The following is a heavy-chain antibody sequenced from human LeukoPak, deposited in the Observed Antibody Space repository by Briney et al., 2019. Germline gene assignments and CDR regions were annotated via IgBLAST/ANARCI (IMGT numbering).Heavy chain of an antibody. V-gene: IGHV3-21*01. J-gene: IGHJ4*02. Sequence: GGSLRLSCPAYGFTFSSYSMNWVRQAPGKGLEWLSSIISSSSYIYYADSVKGRFTISRDNAKNSLYLQMNSLRAEDTAVYYCARCITIFGVVKDLDYWGPGTLVTVSS. CDR3: ARCITIFGVVKDLDY. CDR2: IISSSSYI. CDR1: GFTFSSYS. D-gene: IGHD3-3*01.